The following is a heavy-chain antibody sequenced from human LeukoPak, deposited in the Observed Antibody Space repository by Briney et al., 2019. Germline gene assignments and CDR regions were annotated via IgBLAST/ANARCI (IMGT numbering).Heavy chain of an antibody. CDR1: GFTFSSYS. J-gene: IGHJ4*02. Sequence: PGGSLRLSCAASGFTFSSYSMNWVRQAPGKGLEWVSSISSSSSYIYYADSVKGRFTISRDNSKNTLYLQMNSLRAEDTAVYYCAKRSSGTTYYFDYWGQGTLVTVSS. CDR2: ISSSSSYI. CDR3: AKRSSGTTYYFDY. V-gene: IGHV3-21*04. D-gene: IGHD1-1*01.